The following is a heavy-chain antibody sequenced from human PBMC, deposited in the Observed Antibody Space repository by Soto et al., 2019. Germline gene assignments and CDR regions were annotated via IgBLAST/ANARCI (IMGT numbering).Heavy chain of an antibody. CDR2: IVVGSGNT. J-gene: IGHJ6*03. V-gene: IGHV1-58*01. D-gene: IGHD3-3*01. Sequence: GASVKVSCKASGFTFTSSAVQWVRRARGQRLEWIGWIVVGSGNTNYAQKFQERVTITRDMSTSTAYMELSSLRSEDTAVYYCARGHADFWSGDYVHRAHYYYYMDGWGKGTTVTVSS. CDR1: GFTFTSSA. CDR3: ARGHADFWSGDYVHRAHYYYYMDG.